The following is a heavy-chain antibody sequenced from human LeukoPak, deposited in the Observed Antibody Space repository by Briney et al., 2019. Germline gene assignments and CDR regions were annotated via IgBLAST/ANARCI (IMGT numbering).Heavy chain of an antibody. D-gene: IGHD5-18*01. CDR3: ASDHDAIKYSYGQYYFDY. J-gene: IGHJ4*02. CDR1: GYTFTGYY. Sequence: ASVKVSCKASGYTFTGYYMHWVRQAPGQGLEWMGWINPNSGGTNYAQKFQGRVTMTRDTSISTAYMELSRLRSDDTAVYYCASDHDAIKYSYGQYYFDYWGQGTLVTVSS. V-gene: IGHV1-2*02. CDR2: INPNSGGT.